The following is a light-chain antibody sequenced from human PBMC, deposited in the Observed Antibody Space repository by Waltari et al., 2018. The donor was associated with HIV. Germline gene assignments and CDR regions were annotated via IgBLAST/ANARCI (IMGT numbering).Light chain of an antibody. CDR2: EVN. V-gene: IGLV2-8*01. J-gene: IGLJ1*01. Sequence: QPALTQPPSASGSPGQSVTISCTGTSRDIGTYTYVSWYQQHPGRAPNLLIYEVNKRPSGVPERFSGSSAANAASLTVSGLQVADEADYYCSSYAGNNNYVFGTGTRVTVL. CDR1: SRDIGTYTY. CDR3: SSYAGNNNYV.